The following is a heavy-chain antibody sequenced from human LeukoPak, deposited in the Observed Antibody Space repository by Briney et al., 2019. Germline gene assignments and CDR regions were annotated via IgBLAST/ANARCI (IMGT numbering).Heavy chain of an antibody. CDR1: GFTFSSYA. CDR2: ISYDGSNK. J-gene: IGHJ4*02. CDR3: AKVLVGDDYGDYVFDY. D-gene: IGHD4-17*01. V-gene: IGHV3-30-3*01. Sequence: PGRSLRLSCAASGFTFSSYAMHWARQAPGKGLEWVAVISYDGSNKYYADSVKGRFTISRDNAKNSLYLQMNSLRAEDTAIYYCAKVLVGDDYGDYVFDYWGQGTLVTVSS.